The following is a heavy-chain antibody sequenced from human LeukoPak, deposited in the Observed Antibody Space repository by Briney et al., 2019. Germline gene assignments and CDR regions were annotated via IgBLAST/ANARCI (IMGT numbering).Heavy chain of an antibody. CDR2: ISGGGGST. Sequence: PGGSLRLSCAASGFTFSSFAMSWVRQAPGKGLEWVSGISGGGGSTYYADSVKGRFTISRDNSKDTLYRQMNSLRVEDAAVYYCAKDLAEIVATIFDYWGQGTLVTVSS. CDR3: AKDLAEIVATIFDY. CDR1: GFTFSSFA. D-gene: IGHD5-12*01. V-gene: IGHV3-23*01. J-gene: IGHJ4*02.